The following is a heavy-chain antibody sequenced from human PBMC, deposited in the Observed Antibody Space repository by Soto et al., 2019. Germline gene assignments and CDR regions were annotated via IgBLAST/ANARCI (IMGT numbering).Heavy chain of an antibody. Sequence: ASETLSLTCAVYGGSFSGYYWSWIRQPPGKGLEWIGEINHSGSTNYNPSLKSRVTISVDTSKSQFSLKLSSVTAADTAVYYCARGRILRGSGSYYHDYYYYYMDVWGKGTTVTVSS. J-gene: IGHJ6*03. D-gene: IGHD3-10*01. V-gene: IGHV4-34*01. CDR2: INHSGST. CDR1: GGSFSGYY. CDR3: ARGRILRGSGSYYHDYYYYYMDV.